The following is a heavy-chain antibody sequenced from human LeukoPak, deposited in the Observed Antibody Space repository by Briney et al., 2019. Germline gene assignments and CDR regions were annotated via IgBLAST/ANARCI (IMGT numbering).Heavy chain of an antibody. CDR1: GFTFSSYW. V-gene: IGHV3-7*01. Sequence: GGSLTLSCAASGFTFSSYWMSWVRQAPGKGLEWVANTKQDGSEKYYVDSVKGLFTISRDNAKNSLYLQMNSLRAEDTVVYYCARVSGDSSGFGTDYWGQGTLVTVSS. CDR3: ARVSGDSSGFGTDY. CDR2: TKQDGSEK. D-gene: IGHD3-22*01. J-gene: IGHJ4*02.